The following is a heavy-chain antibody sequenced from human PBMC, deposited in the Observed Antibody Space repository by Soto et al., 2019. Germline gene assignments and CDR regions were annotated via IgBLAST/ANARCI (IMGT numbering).Heavy chain of an antibody. V-gene: IGHV4-34*01. CDR1: GGSFSGYY. Sequence: SETLSLTCAVYGGSFSGYYWSWIRQPPGKGLEWIGEINHSGSTNYNPSLKSRVTISVDTSKNQFSLKLSSVAAADTAVYYCARVRPMSIAARRHPYYYYGMDVWGQGTTVTVSS. CDR3: ARVRPMSIAARRHPYYYYGMDV. D-gene: IGHD6-6*01. CDR2: INHSGST. J-gene: IGHJ6*02.